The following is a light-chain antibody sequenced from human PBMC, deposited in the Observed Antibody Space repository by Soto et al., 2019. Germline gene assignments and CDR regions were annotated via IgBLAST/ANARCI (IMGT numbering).Light chain of an antibody. V-gene: IGLV1-40*01. J-gene: IGLJ2*01. CDR1: SSNIGAGYD. CDR2: GNS. Sequence: QSVLTQPPSVSGAPGQRVTISCTGSSSNIGAGYDVHWYKQLPGTAPKLLIYGNSNRPSGVPDRFSGSKSGTSASLAITGLHAEDEADYYCQSYDSSLSGSVFGGGTKLTVL. CDR3: QSYDSSLSGSV.